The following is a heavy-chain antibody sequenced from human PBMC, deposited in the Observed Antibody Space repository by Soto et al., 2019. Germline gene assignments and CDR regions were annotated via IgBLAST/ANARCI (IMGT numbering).Heavy chain of an antibody. Sequence: GSLRLSCAASGFTFSSYEMNWVRQAPGKGLEWVSYISSSGSTIYYADSVKGRFTISRDNAKNSLYLQMNSLRAEDTAVYYCARWDDRQDYYYYGMDVWGQGTTVTVSS. CDR1: GFTFSSYE. CDR3: ARWDDRQDYYYYGMDV. D-gene: IGHD3-22*01. V-gene: IGHV3-48*03. J-gene: IGHJ6*02. CDR2: ISSSGSTI.